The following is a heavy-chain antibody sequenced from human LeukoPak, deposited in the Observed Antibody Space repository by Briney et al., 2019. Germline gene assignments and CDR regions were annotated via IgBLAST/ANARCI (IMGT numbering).Heavy chain of an antibody. CDR3: ARGWLGYSYGTTPFDY. CDR2: INHSGST. J-gene: IGHJ4*02. Sequence: NPSETLSLTCAVYGGSFSGYYWSWIRQPPGKGLEWIGEINHSGSTNYNPSLKSRVTISVDTSKNQFSLKLSSVTAADTAVYYCARGWLGYSYGTTPFDYWGQGTLVTVSS. D-gene: IGHD5-18*01. CDR1: GGSFSGYY. V-gene: IGHV4-34*01.